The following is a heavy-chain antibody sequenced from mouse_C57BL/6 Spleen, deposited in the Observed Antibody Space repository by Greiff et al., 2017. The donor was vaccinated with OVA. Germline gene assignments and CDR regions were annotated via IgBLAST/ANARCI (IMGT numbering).Heavy chain of an antibody. J-gene: IGHJ2*01. CDR1: GYAFSSSW. CDR3: ARPAEGFDY. Sequence: VQLQESGPELVKPGASVKISCKASGYAFSSSWMNWVKQRPGQGLEWIGRIYPGDGNTNYNGKFKGKATLTADKSSSTAYMQLSSLTSEDSAVYFGARPAEGFDYWGQGTTLTVSS. CDR2: IYPGDGNT. D-gene: IGHD1-2*01. V-gene: IGHV1-82*01.